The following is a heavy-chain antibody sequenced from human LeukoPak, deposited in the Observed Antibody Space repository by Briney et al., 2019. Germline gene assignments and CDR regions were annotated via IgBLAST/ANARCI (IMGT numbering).Heavy chain of an antibody. CDR3: ARPASQFYYYHMDV. Sequence: GGSLRLSCAASGFTFSSYAMSWVRQAPGKGLEWVSGIGGNSGSTYYADSAKGRFTISRDNSKNTLYLLMDSLRADDTAVYYCARPASQFYYYHMDVWGQGTTVTVSS. CDR1: GFTFSSYA. V-gene: IGHV3-23*01. CDR2: IGGNSGST. D-gene: IGHD2-2*01. J-gene: IGHJ6*02.